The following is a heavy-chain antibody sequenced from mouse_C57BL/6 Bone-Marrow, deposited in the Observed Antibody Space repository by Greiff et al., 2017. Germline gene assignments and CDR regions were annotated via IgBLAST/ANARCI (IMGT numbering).Heavy chain of an antibody. CDR2: INPSSGYT. Sequence: VQLQQSGAELARPGASVKMSCKASGYTFTSYTMHWVKQRPGQGLEWIGYINPSSGYTKYKQKFKDKATLTADKSSSTAYMQLSSLASEDTAVYYCARSLYCGSSYWGQGTTLTVSS. D-gene: IGHD1-1*01. CDR1: GYTFTSYT. J-gene: IGHJ2*01. V-gene: IGHV1-4*01. CDR3: ARSLYCGSSY.